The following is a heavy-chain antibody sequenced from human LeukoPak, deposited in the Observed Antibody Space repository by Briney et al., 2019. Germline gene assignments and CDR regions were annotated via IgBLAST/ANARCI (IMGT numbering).Heavy chain of an antibody. CDR3: ARAPNYYDSSGAFDY. Sequence: GGPLRLSCAASGFTVSSNYMSWVRQAPGKGLEWVSVIYSGGSTYYADSVKGRFTISRDNSKNTLYLQMNSLRAEDTAVYYCARAPNYYDSSGAFDYWGQGTLVTVSS. J-gene: IGHJ4*02. CDR1: GFTVSSNY. CDR2: IYSGGST. V-gene: IGHV3-53*01. D-gene: IGHD3-22*01.